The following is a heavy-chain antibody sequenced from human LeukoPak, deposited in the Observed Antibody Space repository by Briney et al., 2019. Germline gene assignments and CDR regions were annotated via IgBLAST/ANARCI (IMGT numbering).Heavy chain of an antibody. Sequence: ASVKVSCKASGYTFINYGINWVRQAPGQGLEWMGWISPYNGNTNYAQKFQGRVTMTTDTSTSTAYMELRSLRSDDTAVYYCARAPQRNLSYYYGMGVWGQGTTVPVSS. CDR2: ISPYNGNT. J-gene: IGHJ6*02. CDR3: ARAPQRNLSYYYGMGV. V-gene: IGHV1-18*01. CDR1: GYTFINYG.